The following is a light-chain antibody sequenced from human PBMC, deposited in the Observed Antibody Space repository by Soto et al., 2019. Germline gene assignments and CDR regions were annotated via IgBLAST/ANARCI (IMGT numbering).Light chain of an antibody. CDR1: QSVSSN. V-gene: IGKV3-15*01. Sequence: EIVMTQSPATLSVSPGDRATLSCRASQSVSSNLARYRQRPGQAPRLLLYGASTRATGIPARFSGSGSETEFTLTISSLQSEDSATYDCQEYNNWPPTWTFGQGTKVEIK. CDR2: GAS. CDR3: QEYNNWPPTWT. J-gene: IGKJ1*01.